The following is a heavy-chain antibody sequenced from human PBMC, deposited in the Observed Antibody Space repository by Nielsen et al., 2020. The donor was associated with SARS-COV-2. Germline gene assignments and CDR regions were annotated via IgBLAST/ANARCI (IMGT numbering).Heavy chain of an antibody. CDR3: ASTCVDTAMVYYYYGMDV. CDR2: IYYSGST. D-gene: IGHD5-18*01. Sequence: SETLSLTCTVSGGSVSSGSYYWSWIRQPPGKGLEWIGYIYYSGSTNYNPSLKSRVTISVDTSKNQFSLKLSSVTAADTAVYYCASTCVDTAMVYYYYGMDVWGQGTTVTVSS. V-gene: IGHV4-61*01. CDR1: GGSVSSGSYY. J-gene: IGHJ6*02.